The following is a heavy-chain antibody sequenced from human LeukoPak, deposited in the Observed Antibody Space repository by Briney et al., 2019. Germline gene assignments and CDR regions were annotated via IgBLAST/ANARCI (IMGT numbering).Heavy chain of an antibody. CDR1: VGTFSNYA. Sequence: SVKVSCKASVGTFSNYAISCVRQAPGQDLEWMGGIIPVFATANYAPTLQDRVTITADESTSTAYMALRSLRSEDKAVYHFSSGLHGDYGYFGCWG. CDR2: IIPVFATA. CDR3: SSGLHGDYGYFGC. V-gene: IGHV1-69*13. D-gene: IGHD4-17*01. J-gene: IGHJ4*01.